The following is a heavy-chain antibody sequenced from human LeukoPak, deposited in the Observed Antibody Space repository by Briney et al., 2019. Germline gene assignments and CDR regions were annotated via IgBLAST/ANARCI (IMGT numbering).Heavy chain of an antibody. CDR2: IYYSGST. D-gene: IGHD5-12*01. CDR1: GGSISSSSYY. J-gene: IGHJ3*02. CDR3: ARDPSSGHALWGRSPSDAFDI. Sequence: SETLSLTCTVSGGSISSSSYYWGWIRQPPGKGLEWIGSIYYSGSTYYNPSLKSRVTISVDTSKNQFSLKLSSVTAADTAVYYCARDPSSGHALWGRSPSDAFDIWGQGTMVTVSS. V-gene: IGHV4-39*02.